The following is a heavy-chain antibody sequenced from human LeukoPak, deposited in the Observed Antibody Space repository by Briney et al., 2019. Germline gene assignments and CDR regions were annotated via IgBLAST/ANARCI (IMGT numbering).Heavy chain of an antibody. V-gene: IGHV4-61*01. J-gene: IGHJ4*02. CDR3: ASLPTVYSRGYLAL. CDR2: IYYTGST. Sequence: SETLSLTCTVSGYSISSGYYWGWIRQSPGKGLEWIGYIYYTGSTTYNPSLKSRVTMSADTSKNQFSLKLSSVTAADTAVYYCASLPTVYSRGYLALWGQGTLVTVSS. D-gene: IGHD3-22*01. CDR1: GYSISSGYY.